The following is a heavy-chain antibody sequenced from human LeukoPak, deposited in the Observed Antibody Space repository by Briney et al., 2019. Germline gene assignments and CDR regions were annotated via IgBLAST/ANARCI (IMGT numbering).Heavy chain of an antibody. CDR2: IRYDGSNK. D-gene: IGHD2-2*01. V-gene: IGHV3-30*02. J-gene: IGHJ5*02. CDR3: AKDLYCSSTSCSEAS. CDR1: GFTLSSYG. Sequence: GGSLRLSCAASGFTLSSYGMHWVRQAPGKGLEWVAFIRYDGSNKYYADSVKGRFTISRDNSKNTLYLQMNSLRAEDTAVYYCAKDLYCSSTSCSEASWGQGTLVTVSS.